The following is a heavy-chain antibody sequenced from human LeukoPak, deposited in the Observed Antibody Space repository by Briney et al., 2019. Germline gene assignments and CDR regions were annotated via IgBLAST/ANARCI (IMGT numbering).Heavy chain of an antibody. J-gene: IGHJ6*02. V-gene: IGHV3-53*01. Sequence: GGSLRLSCAASGFTVSSNYMSWVRQAPGKGLEWVSVIYSGGSTYYADSVKGRFTISRDNSKNTLYLQMNSLRAEDTAVYYCARAGIAAAGTPWYYYGMDVWGQGTTVTVSS. CDR3: ARAGIAAAGTPWYYYGMDV. CDR1: GFTVSSNY. CDR2: IYSGGST. D-gene: IGHD6-13*01.